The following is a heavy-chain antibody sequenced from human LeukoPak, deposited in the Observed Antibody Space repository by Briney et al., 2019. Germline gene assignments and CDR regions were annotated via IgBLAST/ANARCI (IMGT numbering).Heavy chain of an antibody. D-gene: IGHD3-22*01. CDR3: SSAGDTSDYFYFSAFDI. Sequence: GESLKISCQGSGNSFTNSWIGWVRQMPGKGLEWMGIIHPGDSDTTYSPSFQGQVTISADKSISTAYLEWSSLKASDTAMYFCSSAGDTSDYFYFSAFDIWGQGTMVTVSS. CDR2: IHPGDSDT. CDR1: GNSFTNSW. J-gene: IGHJ3*02. V-gene: IGHV5-51*01.